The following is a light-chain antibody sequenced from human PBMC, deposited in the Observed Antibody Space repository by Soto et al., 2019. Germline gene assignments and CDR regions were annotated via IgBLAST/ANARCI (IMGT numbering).Light chain of an antibody. CDR1: QSVSSNY. Sequence: EIVLTQSPGTLSLSPGERATLSCRASQSVSSNYLVWYQQQPGQAPRLLIYGVSHRATGIPDRFSGSGSETDFTLTISRLDPEYFAVYYCQQYSTSLPWTFGQGTKVEIK. CDR2: GVS. V-gene: IGKV3-20*01. J-gene: IGKJ1*01. CDR3: QQYSTSLPWT.